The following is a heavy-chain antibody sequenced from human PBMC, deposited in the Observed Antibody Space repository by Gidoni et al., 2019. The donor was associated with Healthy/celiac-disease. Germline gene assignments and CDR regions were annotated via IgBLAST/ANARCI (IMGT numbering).Heavy chain of an antibody. CDR3: AKHPIGSGSYYRYDY. D-gene: IGHD3-10*01. V-gene: IGHV3-23*01. Sequence: EVQLLESGGGLVQPGGSLRLSCAASGFPFSSYAMSWVRQAPGKGLEWVSAISGSGGSTYYADSVKGRFTISRDNSKNTLYLQMNSLRAEDTAVYYCAKHPIGSGSYYRYDYWGQGTLVTVSS. CDR2: ISGSGGST. CDR1: GFPFSSYA. J-gene: IGHJ4*02.